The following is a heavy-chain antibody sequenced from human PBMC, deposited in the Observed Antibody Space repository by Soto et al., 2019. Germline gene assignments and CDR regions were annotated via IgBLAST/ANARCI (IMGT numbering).Heavy chain of an antibody. V-gene: IGHV3-21*01. D-gene: IGHD4-4*01. CDR3: AREGINNYNEYYFDS. J-gene: IGHJ4*02. Sequence: LRLSCAASGFTFSSYSMNWVRQAPGKGLEWVSSISGSGNYTHYADFLRGRFTISRDNAKTSLYLQMNSLRAEDTAVYYCAREGINNYNEYYFDSWGQGTVVTVSS. CDR2: ISGSGNYT. CDR1: GFTFSSYS.